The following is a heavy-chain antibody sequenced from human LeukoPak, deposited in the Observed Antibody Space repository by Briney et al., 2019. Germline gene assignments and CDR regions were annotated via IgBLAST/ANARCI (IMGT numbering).Heavy chain of an antibody. CDR3: ARDYGDYAWFDP. Sequence: EASVKVSCKASGGTFSSYAISWVRQAPGQGLEWMGGIIPIFGTANYAQKFQGRVTITADESTSTAYMELSSLRSEDTAVYYCARDYGDYAWFDPWGQGTLVTVSS. V-gene: IGHV1-69*13. J-gene: IGHJ5*02. CDR2: IIPIFGTA. D-gene: IGHD4-17*01. CDR1: GGTFSSYA.